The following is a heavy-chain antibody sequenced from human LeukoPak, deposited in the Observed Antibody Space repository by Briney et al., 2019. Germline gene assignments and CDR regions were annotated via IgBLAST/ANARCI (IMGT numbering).Heavy chain of an antibody. CDR1: GFTFGDYA. D-gene: IGHD4-23*01. V-gene: IGHV3-49*03. CDR2: IRSKTYGGTT. Sequence: GGSLRLSCTASGFTFGDYALSWFCQAPGKGLEWVSFIRSKTYGGTTQYAASVKGRFNISRDDSKSVAYLQMNSLKIDDTAVYYCTRVDYGGAPRRNYWGQGTLVTVSS. J-gene: IGHJ4*02. CDR3: TRVDYGGAPRRNY.